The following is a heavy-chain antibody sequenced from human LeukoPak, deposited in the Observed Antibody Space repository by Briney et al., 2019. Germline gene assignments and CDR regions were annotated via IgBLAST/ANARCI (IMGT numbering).Heavy chain of an antibody. D-gene: IGHD6-13*01. CDR1: GFTFSGDA. CDR2: ISGSGSRT. V-gene: IGHV3-23*01. CDR3: AKEVVVSAADGTVGFDP. J-gene: IGHJ5*02. Sequence: PGGSLRLSCAASGFTFSGDAMSWVRQAPGKGLEWVSAISGSGSRTYYADSVKGRFTISRDNSKNTLYLRINSLRAEDTAVYYCAKEVVVSAADGTVGFDPWGQGTLVIVSS.